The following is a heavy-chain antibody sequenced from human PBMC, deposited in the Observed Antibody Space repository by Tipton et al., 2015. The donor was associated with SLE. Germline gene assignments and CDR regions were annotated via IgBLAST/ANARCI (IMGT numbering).Heavy chain of an antibody. D-gene: IGHD6-6*01. CDR3: ARTNLIAARQRGVFDY. Sequence: SLRLSCAASGFPLSVHTMTWVRQAPGKGLEWVSGVTNSGGTTWYADSVKGRFTISRDNAKNSLYLQMNSLRAEDTAVYYCARTNLIAARQRGVFDYWGQGTLVTVSS. CDR2: VTNSGGTT. CDR1: GFPLSVHT. J-gene: IGHJ4*02. V-gene: IGHV3-11*04.